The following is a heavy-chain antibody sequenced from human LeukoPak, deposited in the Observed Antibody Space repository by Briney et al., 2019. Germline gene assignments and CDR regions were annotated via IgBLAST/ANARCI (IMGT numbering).Heavy chain of an antibody. CDR1: GFTFSSYA. Sequence: PGGSLRLSCAASGFTFSSYAMSWVRQAPGKGLEWVSAISGSGGSTYYADSVKGRFTTSRDNSKNTLYLQMNSLRAEDTAVYYCAKERITMIVVVITMDYWGQGTLVTVSS. D-gene: IGHD3-22*01. CDR2: ISGSGGST. CDR3: AKERITMIVVVITMDY. V-gene: IGHV3-23*01. J-gene: IGHJ4*02.